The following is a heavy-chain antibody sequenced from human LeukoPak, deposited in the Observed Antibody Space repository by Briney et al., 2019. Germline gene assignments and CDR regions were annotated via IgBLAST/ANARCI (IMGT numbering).Heavy chain of an antibody. CDR1: GGSISSYY. CDR3: ARGVDIVATVERNWFDP. V-gene: IGHV4-59*08. Sequence: SETLSLTCTVSGGSISSYYWSWIRQPPGKGLEWIGYIYYSGSTNYNPSLKSRVTISIDTSKNQFSLKLSSVTAADTAVYYCARGVDIVATVERNWFDPWGQGTLVTVSS. D-gene: IGHD5-12*01. CDR2: IYYSGST. J-gene: IGHJ5*02.